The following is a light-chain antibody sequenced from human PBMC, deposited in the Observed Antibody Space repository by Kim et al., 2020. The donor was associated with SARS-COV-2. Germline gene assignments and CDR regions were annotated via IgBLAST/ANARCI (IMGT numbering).Light chain of an antibody. Sequence: QSVLTQPPSVSAAPGQRVTISCSGGTSNIRNNLVSWYQHLPGTAPKVLIYKDNKRPSGVPGRFSASKSGTSATLAITGLQTGDESDYYCGTWDDRLDAGVFGGGTTLTVL. J-gene: IGLJ3*02. V-gene: IGLV1-51*01. CDR1: TSNIRNNL. CDR3: GTWDDRLDAGV. CDR2: KDN.